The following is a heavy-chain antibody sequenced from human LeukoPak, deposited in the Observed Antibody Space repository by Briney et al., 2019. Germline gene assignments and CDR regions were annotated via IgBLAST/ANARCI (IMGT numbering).Heavy chain of an antibody. CDR3: ARDRLTGRYFDY. J-gene: IGHJ4*02. CDR1: GFTFSSYS. V-gene: IGHV3-21*01. D-gene: IGHD7-27*01. Sequence: GGSLRLSCAASGFTFSSYSMNWVRQAPGKGLEWVSSISSSSYIYYADSAKGRFTISRDNAKNSLYLQMNSLRAEDTAVYYCARDRLTGRYFDYWGQGTLVTVSS. CDR2: ISSSSYI.